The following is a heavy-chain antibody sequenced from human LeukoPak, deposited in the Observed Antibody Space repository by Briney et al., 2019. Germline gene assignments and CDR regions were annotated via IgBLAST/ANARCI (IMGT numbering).Heavy chain of an antibody. D-gene: IGHD2-2*01. CDR2: IYPRDSRT. J-gene: IGHJ4*02. CDR1: GYSFTTYW. CDR3: SRHQSSITSCPNY. V-gene: IGHV5-51*01. Sequence: WESLKISCSGFGYSFTTYWIAWVRQVPGKGLEWLCIIYPRDSRTTYSPSFQGQVTISADKFISTAYLQRSSLKASDTAMYYWSRHQSSITSCPNYWGPGTLVTVSS.